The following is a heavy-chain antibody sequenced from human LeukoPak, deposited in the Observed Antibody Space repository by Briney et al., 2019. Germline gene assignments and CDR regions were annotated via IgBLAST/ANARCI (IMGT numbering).Heavy chain of an antibody. CDR3: ARGRLLYSSGWPFDY. Sequence: SETLSFTCTVSGGSISSYYWSWIRQPPGKGLEWIGYIYYSGSTNYNPSLKSRVTISVDTSKNQFSLKLSSVTATDTAVYYCARGRLLYSSGWPFDYWGQGTLVTVSS. CDR1: GGSISSYY. V-gene: IGHV4-59*01. CDR2: IYYSGST. D-gene: IGHD6-19*01. J-gene: IGHJ4*02.